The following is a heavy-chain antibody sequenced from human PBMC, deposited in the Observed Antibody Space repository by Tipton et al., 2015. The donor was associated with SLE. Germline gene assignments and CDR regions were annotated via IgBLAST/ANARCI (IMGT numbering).Heavy chain of an antibody. CDR2: IYYSGST. V-gene: IGHV4-59*08. CDR3: ARYRVCGGDCYYAFDI. CDR1: GGSISSYY. Sequence: TLSLTCTVSGGSISSYYWSWIRQPPGKGLEWIGYIYYSGSTNYNPSPKSRVTISVDTSKNQFSLKLSSVTAADTAVYYCARYRVCGGDCYYAFDIWGQGTMVTVSS. D-gene: IGHD2-21*01. J-gene: IGHJ3*02.